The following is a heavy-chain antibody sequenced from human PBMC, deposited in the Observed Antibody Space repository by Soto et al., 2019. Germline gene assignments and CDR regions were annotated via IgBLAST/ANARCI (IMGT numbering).Heavy chain of an antibody. J-gene: IGHJ4*02. CDR3: ARVLCGGSCYFDY. Sequence: GGSLRLSCAASGFTFSTYNMNWVRQAPGKGLEWVSYISSSGSTVYSADSVKGRFTISRDNAKNSLFLQMNSLRADDTAVYYCARVLCGGSCYFDYWGQGTLVTVSS. D-gene: IGHD2-21*01. V-gene: IGHV3-48*01. CDR1: GFTFSTYN. CDR2: ISSSGSTV.